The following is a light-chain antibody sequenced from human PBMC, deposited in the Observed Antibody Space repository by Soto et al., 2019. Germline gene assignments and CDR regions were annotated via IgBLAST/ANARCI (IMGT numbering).Light chain of an antibody. V-gene: IGLV2-14*01. J-gene: IGLJ1*01. CDR2: EVN. Sequence: QSAPTQPASVSGSPGQSITISCTGTSSDVAFYNHVSWYQQHPGKAPKLLIYEVNNRPSGVSHRFSGSKSGNTASLTISGLQAEDEADYYCSSFASTHTYVFGTGTKLTVL. CDR3: SSFASTHTYV. CDR1: SSDVAFYNH.